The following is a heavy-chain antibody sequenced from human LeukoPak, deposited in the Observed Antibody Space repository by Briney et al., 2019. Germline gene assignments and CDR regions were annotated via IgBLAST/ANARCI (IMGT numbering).Heavy chain of an antibody. CDR1: GFTFSSYW. CDR2: IKQDGSEK. J-gene: IGHJ4*02. V-gene: IGHV3-7*01. CDR3: ASLVGLRFLEWLSPLAY. Sequence: SGGSLRLSCAASGFTFSSYWMSWVRQAPGKGLGWVANIKQDGSEKYYVDSVKGRFTISRDNAKNSLYLQMNSLRAEDTAVYYCASLVGLRFLEWLSPLAYWGQGTLVTVSS. D-gene: IGHD3-3*01.